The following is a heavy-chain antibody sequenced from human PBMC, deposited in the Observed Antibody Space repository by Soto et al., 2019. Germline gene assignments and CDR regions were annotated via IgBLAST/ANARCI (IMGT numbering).Heavy chain of an antibody. J-gene: IGHJ4*02. V-gene: IGHV4-59*02. D-gene: IGHD1-26*01. CDR2: MYFGGSF. CDR1: GASVSHGY. Sequence: SETLSLTCNVSGASVSHGYWSWIRQPPGKGLEWIGFMYFGGSFNYNPSLTSRATISVETSKNQFSLKLSSVTAADTAVYYCARRWGPTFDFWGQGTLVTVSS. CDR3: ARRWGPTFDF.